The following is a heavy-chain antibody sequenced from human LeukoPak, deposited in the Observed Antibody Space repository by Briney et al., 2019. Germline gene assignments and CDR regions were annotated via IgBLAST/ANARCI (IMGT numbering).Heavy chain of an antibody. V-gene: IGHV1-69*06. CDR3: ARTPITMVRGSRFSYYGMDV. J-gene: IGHJ6*04. Sequence: GASVTVSCTASGGTFSSYAISWVRQAPGQGLEWMGGIIPIFGTANYAQKFQGRVTITADKSTSTAYMELSSLRSEDTAVYYGARTPITMVRGSRFSYYGMDVWGKGTTVTVSS. CDR1: GGTFSSYA. D-gene: IGHD3-10*01. CDR2: IIPIFGTA.